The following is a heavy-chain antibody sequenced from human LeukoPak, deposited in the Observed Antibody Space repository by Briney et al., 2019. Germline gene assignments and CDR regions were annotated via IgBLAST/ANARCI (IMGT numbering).Heavy chain of an antibody. CDR1: GGSFSGYY. Sequence: KPSETLSLTCAVYGGSFSGYYWSWIRQPPGKGLEWIGEINHSGSTNYNPSLKSRVTISVDTSKNQFSLKLTSVTAADTAVYYCVSAKFLVRGVSWFDPWGQGTLVTVSS. CDR2: INHSGST. D-gene: IGHD3-10*01. V-gene: IGHV4-34*01. CDR3: VSAKFLVRGVSWFDP. J-gene: IGHJ5*02.